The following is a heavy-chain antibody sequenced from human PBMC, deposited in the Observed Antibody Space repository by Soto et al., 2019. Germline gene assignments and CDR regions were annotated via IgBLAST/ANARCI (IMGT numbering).Heavy chain of an antibody. V-gene: IGHV4-30-4*08. Sequence: SETLSLTCTVSGGSISSGDYYFICIRQPPGKGLELIGYIYYSGSTYYNPSLKSRVTISVDTSKNQFSLKLSSVTAADAAVYYCARGYTLPPNWFDPWGQGTLVTVSS. CDR3: ARGYTLPPNWFDP. CDR1: GGSISSGDYY. CDR2: IYYSGST. D-gene: IGHD3-16*02. J-gene: IGHJ5*02.